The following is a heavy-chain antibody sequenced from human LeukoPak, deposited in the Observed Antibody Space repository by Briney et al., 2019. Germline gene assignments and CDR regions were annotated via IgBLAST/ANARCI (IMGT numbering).Heavy chain of an antibody. CDR1: GGSFSGYY. V-gene: IGHV4-34*01. CDR3: ARLVPSSGSGRYYYGMDV. Sequence: SETLSLTCAVYGGSFSGYYWSWIRQPPGKGPERIGEINHRGSTNYNPSLKSRVTISVDTSKNQFSLKLSSVTAADTAVYYCARLVPSSGSGRYYYGMDVWGQGTTVTVSS. D-gene: IGHD5-12*01. CDR2: INHRGST. J-gene: IGHJ6*02.